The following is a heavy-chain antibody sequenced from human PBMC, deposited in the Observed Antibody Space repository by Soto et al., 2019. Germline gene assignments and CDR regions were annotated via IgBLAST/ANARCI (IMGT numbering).Heavy chain of an antibody. CDR2: IWYDGSNK. D-gene: IGHD3-22*01. CDR3: ARDLDDSSGFDY. CDR1: GFTFSSYG. J-gene: IGHJ4*02. Sequence: GVSLRLSCAASGFTFSSYGMHWVRQAPGKGLEWVAVIWYDGSNKYYADSVKGRFTISRDNSKNTLYLQMNSLRAEDTAVYYCARDLDDSSGFDYWGQGTLVTAPQ. V-gene: IGHV3-33*01.